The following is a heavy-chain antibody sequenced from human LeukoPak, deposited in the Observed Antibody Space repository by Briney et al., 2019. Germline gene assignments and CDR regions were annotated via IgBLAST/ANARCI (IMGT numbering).Heavy chain of an antibody. CDR3: AGSGVWGSYRYSWFDP. CDR2: MNPNSGNT. J-gene: IGHJ5*02. Sequence: SSVKVSCKASGYTFTSYDINWVRQATGQGLEWMGWMNPNSGNTGYAQKFQGRVTMTRNTSISTAYMELSSLRSEDTAVYYCAGSGVWGSYRYSWFDPWGQGTLVTVSS. V-gene: IGHV1-8*01. D-gene: IGHD3-16*02. CDR1: GYTFTSYD.